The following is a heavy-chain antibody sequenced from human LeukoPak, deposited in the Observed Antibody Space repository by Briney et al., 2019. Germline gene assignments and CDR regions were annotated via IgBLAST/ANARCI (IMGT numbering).Heavy chain of an antibody. CDR3: ARGGPGGVVVPAACDY. CDR2: ISAYNGNT. Sequence: ASVKVSCKASGYTFTSYGISWVRQASGQGLEWMGWISAYNGNTNYAQKLQGRVTMTTDTSTSTAYMELRSLRSDDTAVYYCARGGPGGVVVPAACDYWGQGTLVTVSS. CDR1: GYTFTSYG. V-gene: IGHV1-18*01. J-gene: IGHJ4*02. D-gene: IGHD2-2*01.